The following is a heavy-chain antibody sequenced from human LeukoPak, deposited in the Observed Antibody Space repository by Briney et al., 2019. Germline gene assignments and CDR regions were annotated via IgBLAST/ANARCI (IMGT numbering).Heavy chain of an antibody. CDR2: IYTSGST. Sequence: SGPTLVNPTQTLTLTCTFSGFSLSTSGMCVSWIRQPAGKGLEWIGRIYTSGSTNYNPSLKSRVTMSVDTSKNQFSLKLSSVTAADTAVYYCARDTYYYDSSGYWADYWGQGTLVTVSS. J-gene: IGHJ4*02. CDR1: GFSLSTSGM. V-gene: IGHV4-61*02. CDR3: ARDTYYYDSSGYWADY. D-gene: IGHD3-22*01.